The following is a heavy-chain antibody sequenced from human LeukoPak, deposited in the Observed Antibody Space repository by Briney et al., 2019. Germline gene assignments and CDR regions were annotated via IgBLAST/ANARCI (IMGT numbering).Heavy chain of an antibody. J-gene: IGHJ6*03. CDR3: ARGRTLGGTNGLYYYYYMNV. CDR2: MNPNSGNT. D-gene: IGHD3-16*01. V-gene: IGHV1-8*03. Sequence: ASVKVSCKASGYTFNSYDINWVRQATGQGLEWMGWMNPNSGNTGYAQKFQGRVTITRNTSISTAYMELSSLRSEDTAVYYCARGRTLGGTNGLYYYYYMNVWGKGTTVTVSS. CDR1: GYTFNSYD.